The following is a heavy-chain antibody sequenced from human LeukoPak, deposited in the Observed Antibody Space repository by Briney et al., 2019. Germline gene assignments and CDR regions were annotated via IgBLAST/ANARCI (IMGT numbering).Heavy chain of an antibody. CDR1: GFTVSSDD. D-gene: IGHD3-10*01. V-gene: IGHV3-66*01. J-gene: IGHJ4*02. CDR2: IYSGGKT. Sequence: GGSLRLSCAASGFTVSSDDMTWVRQTPGKGLEWVSIIYSGGKTYYADSVKGRFTISRDNSKNTLYLQMNSLRAEDTAVFYCARDRPGDGYFDYWGQGTLVTVSS. CDR3: ARDRPGDGYFDY.